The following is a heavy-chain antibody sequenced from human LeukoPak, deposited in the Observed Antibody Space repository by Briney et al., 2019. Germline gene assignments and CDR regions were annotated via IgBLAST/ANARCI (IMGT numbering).Heavy chain of an antibody. V-gene: IGHV6-1*01. Sequence: SQTLSLTCAISGDSVSNNDGAWNWIRQSPSRGLEWLGRTYYRSKWYNSYAVSVKGRITINPDTSKNQFSLHLNSVTPDDTAVYYCARTNGGYVDSWGQGTLVTVSS. J-gene: IGHJ4*02. CDR2: TYYRSKWYN. CDR1: GDSVSNNDGA. D-gene: IGHD3-16*01. CDR3: ARTNGGYVDS.